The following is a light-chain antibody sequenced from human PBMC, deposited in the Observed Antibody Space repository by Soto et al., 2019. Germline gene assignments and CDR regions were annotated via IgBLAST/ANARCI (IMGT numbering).Light chain of an antibody. Sequence: QSVLTQPPSASATPGQTVTISCSGRYSNIGSNFVSWYQRLPGTAPKLLIYSINQRPSGVPDRFSGSKSGTAASLTISGLQSEDEADYFYSSWDDSLDGPVFGGGTKVTVL. CDR2: SIN. J-gene: IGLJ3*02. CDR1: YSNIGSNF. CDR3: SSWDDSLDGPV. V-gene: IGLV1-44*01.